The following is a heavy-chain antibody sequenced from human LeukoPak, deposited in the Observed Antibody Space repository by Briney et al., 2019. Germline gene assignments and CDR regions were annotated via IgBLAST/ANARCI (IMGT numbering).Heavy chain of an antibody. D-gene: IGHD3-10*01. V-gene: IGHV3-66*01. CDR2: VYGGGGT. CDR3: VRDAHTGSGTYWGGVDYYYGLDV. J-gene: IGHJ6*02. Sequence: PGGSLRLSCAASGFTFSSYGMHWVRQAPGKGLEWVAVVYGGGGTYYADSVKGRFTISRDNSKNTLYLQMNSLRAEDTAVYYCVRDAHTGSGTYWGGVDYYYGLDVWGQGTTVTVSS. CDR1: GFTFSSYG.